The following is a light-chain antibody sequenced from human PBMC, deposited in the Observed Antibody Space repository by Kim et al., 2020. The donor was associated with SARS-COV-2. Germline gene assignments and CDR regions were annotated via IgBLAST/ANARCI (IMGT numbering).Light chain of an antibody. J-gene: IGLJ2*01. CDR3: QVWDSSTYVV. CDR1: NIGSKD. Sequence: SYELTQPLSVSVALGQTARITCGGSNIGSKDVHWYQQKPGQAPVLVIYRDTNRPSGIPERFSGSNSGNTATLTISRAQAGDEADYYCQVWDSSTYVVFGG. CDR2: RDT. V-gene: IGLV3-9*01.